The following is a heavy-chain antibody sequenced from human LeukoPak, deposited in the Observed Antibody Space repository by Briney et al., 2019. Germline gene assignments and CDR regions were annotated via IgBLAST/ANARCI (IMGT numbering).Heavy chain of an antibody. J-gene: IGHJ4*02. D-gene: IGHD1-26*01. CDR2: IIPIFGTA. CDR3: ARVGSALGADDFDY. Sequence: GASVKVSCKASGGTFSSYAISWVRQAPGQGLEWMGRIIPIFGTANYAQKFQGRVTITTDESTSTAYMELSSLRSEDTAVYYCARVGSALGADDFDYWGQGTLVTVSS. V-gene: IGHV1-69*05. CDR1: GGTFSSYA.